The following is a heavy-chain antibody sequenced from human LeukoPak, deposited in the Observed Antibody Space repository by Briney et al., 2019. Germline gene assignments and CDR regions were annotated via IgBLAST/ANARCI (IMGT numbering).Heavy chain of an antibody. Sequence: GGSLRLSCAGSGFTFSDYAMSWVRQAPGKGLEWVSAIGSRGVSAYYADSVKGRFSISRDNSKNTVYLQMNSLRAEDTAVYFCAKCIGRTGSSGNLDFRRSVGWDAFDVWGQGTLVTVSS. CDR1: GFTFSDYA. V-gene: IGHV3-23*01. J-gene: IGHJ3*01. D-gene: IGHD3-10*01. CDR2: IGSRGVSA. CDR3: AKCIGRTGSSGNLDFRRSVGWDAFDV.